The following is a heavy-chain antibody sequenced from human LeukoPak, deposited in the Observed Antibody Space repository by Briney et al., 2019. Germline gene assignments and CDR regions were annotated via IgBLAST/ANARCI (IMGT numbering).Heavy chain of an antibody. V-gene: IGHV1-18*01. Sequence: GASVKVSCKASGYTFTSYGISWVRQAPGQGLEWMGWISAYNGNTNYAQKLQGRVTMTTDTSTSTAYMELRSLRSDDTAVYYCARDTYSSTSWSPWGNYYYGMDVWGQGTTVTVSS. CDR2: ISAYNGNT. D-gene: IGHD2-2*01. CDR1: GYTFTSYG. J-gene: IGHJ6*02. CDR3: ARDTYSSTSWSPWGNYYYGMDV.